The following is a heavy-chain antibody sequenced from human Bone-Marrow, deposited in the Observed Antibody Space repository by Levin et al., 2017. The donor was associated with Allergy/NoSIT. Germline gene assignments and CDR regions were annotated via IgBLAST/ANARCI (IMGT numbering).Heavy chain of an antibody. CDR1: GGSISSGGSS. V-gene: IGHV4-30-2*01. D-gene: IGHD3-10*01. Sequence: LSQTLSLTCALSGGSISSGGSSWSWIRQPPGKGLEWIGYIFHTGSTYYNSSLKSRVTISVDRSKNQFSLKLTSVTAADTAVYYCARSFTMLRGGFDPWGQEFWSPSPQ. J-gene: IGHJ5*02. CDR2: IFHTGST. CDR3: ARSFTMLRGGFDP.